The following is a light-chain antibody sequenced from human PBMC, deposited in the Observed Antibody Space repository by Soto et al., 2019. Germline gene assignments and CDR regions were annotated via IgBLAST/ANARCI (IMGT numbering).Light chain of an antibody. Sequence: EIVLTQSPGTLSLSPGERATLSCRASQSVSSSYLAWYQQKPGQARRLLIYGASSRATGIPDMFSGSESGTDFTLTISRLEPEDFAVYYCKHYSSSPLTFSGGTKVEIK. J-gene: IGKJ4*01. CDR3: KHYSSSPLT. CDR2: GAS. CDR1: QSVSSSY. V-gene: IGKV3-20*01.